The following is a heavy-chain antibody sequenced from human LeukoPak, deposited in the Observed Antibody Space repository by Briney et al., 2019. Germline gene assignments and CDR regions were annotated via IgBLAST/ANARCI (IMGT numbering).Heavy chain of an antibody. CDR2: INHSGST. V-gene: IGHV4-34*01. Sequence: PPETLSLTCAVYGGSFSGYYWSWIRQPPGKGLEWIGEINHSGSTNYNPSLKSRVTISVDTSKNQFSLKLSSVTAADTAVYYCARGRILRRWLQLGGAFDIWGQGTMVTVSS. J-gene: IGHJ3*02. D-gene: IGHD5-24*01. CDR1: GGSFSGYY. CDR3: ARGRILRRWLQLGGAFDI.